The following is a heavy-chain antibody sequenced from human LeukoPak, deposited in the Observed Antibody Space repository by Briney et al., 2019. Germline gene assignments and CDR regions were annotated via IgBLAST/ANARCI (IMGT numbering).Heavy chain of an antibody. CDR2: INSDGSST. V-gene: IGHV3-74*01. CDR1: GFIFSSYW. CDR3: ARDDVVSGTGLGDY. D-gene: IGHD5/OR15-5a*01. Sequence: GGSLRLSCAASGFIFSSYWMHWVRQAPGKGPVWVSHINSDGSSTTYAESVKGRFTISRDNARNTLYLQMNSLRAEDTAVYYCARDDVVSGTGLGDYWGQGTLVTVSS. J-gene: IGHJ4*02.